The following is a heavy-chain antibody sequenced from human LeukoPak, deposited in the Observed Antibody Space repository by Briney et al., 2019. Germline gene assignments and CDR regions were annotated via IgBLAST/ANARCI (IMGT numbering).Heavy chain of an antibody. Sequence: SETLSLTCTVSGGSISSYYWSWIRQPPGKGLEWIGYIYDSGTSNYNPSLKSRVTISLDTSKNQFSLRLSSVIAADTAMYYCARGRSNYYGMDVWGQGTTVTVSS. CDR2: IYDSGTS. J-gene: IGHJ6*02. CDR1: GGSISSYY. CDR3: ARGRSNYYGMDV. D-gene: IGHD1-26*01. V-gene: IGHV4-59*01.